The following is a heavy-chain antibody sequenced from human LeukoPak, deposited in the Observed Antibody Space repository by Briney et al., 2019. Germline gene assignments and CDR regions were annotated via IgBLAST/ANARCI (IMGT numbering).Heavy chain of an antibody. Sequence: PSETLSLTCTVSGGSISSSSYYWGWIRQPPGKGLEWIGSIYYSGSTYYNPSLKSRVTISVDTSKNQFSLKLSSVTAADTAVYYCAGRPGYYYRHYFDYWGQGTLVTVSS. CDR3: AGRPGYYYRHYFDY. J-gene: IGHJ4*02. CDR1: GGSISSSSYY. CDR2: IYYSGST. D-gene: IGHD3-22*01. V-gene: IGHV4-39*01.